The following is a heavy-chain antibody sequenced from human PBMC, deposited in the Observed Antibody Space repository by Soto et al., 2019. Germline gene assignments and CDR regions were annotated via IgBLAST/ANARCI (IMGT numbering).Heavy chain of an antibody. V-gene: IGHV3-74*01. J-gene: IGHJ6*02. Sequence: GGSLRLSCAASGFTFSSYWMHWVRQAPGKGLVWVSRINSDGSSTSYADSVKGRFTISRDNAKNTLYLQMNSLRAEDTAVYYCARMDYYGPGSYYKDYYYGMDVWGQGTTVTVSS. CDR3: ARMDYYGPGSYYKDYYYGMDV. CDR2: INSDGSST. CDR1: GFTFSSYW. D-gene: IGHD3-10*01.